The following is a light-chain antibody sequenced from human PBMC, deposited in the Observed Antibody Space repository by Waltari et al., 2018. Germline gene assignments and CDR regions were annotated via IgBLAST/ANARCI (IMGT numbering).Light chain of an antibody. CDR3: QQRSNWPPST. V-gene: IGKV3-11*01. CDR1: RVVGVP. J-gene: IGKJ2*02. CDR2: GGS. Sequence: EIVLTQSPAILSLSPGEGATLPCRASRVVGVPLAWYQHRRGQPTRLLVYGGSMRATGVPARFSGSGSGTDFALRISSLEPEDFAIYFCQQRSNWPPSTFGPGTKL.